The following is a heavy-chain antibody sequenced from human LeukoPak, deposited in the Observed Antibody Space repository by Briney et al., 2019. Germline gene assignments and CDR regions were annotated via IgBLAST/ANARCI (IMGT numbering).Heavy chain of an antibody. Sequence: SETLSLTCAVYGGSFSGYYWSWIRQPPGKGLEWIGEINHSGSTNYNPSLKSRVTISVDTSKNQFSLKLSSVTAADTAVYYCARNDFWSGYTSDYWGQGTLVTVSS. D-gene: IGHD3-3*01. CDR3: ARNDFWSGYTSDY. V-gene: IGHV4-34*01. CDR2: INHSGST. J-gene: IGHJ4*02. CDR1: GGSFSGYY.